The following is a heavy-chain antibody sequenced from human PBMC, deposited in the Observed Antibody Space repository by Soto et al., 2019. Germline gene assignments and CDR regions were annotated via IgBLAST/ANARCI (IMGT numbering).Heavy chain of an antibody. V-gene: IGHV4-39*01. CDR3: ARQNRGYSYGITGYYYGMDV. CDR1: GGSISSSSYY. CDR2: IYYSGST. D-gene: IGHD5-18*01. J-gene: IGHJ6*02. Sequence: LSLTCTVSGGSISSSSYYWGWIRQPPGKGLEWIGSIYYSGSTYYNPSLKSRVTISVDTSKNQFSLKLSSVTAADTAVYYCARQNRGYSYGITGYYYGMDVWGQGTTVTVSS.